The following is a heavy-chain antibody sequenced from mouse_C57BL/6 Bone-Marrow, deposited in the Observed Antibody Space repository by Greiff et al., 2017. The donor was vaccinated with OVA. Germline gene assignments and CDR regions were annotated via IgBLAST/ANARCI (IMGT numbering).Heavy chain of an antibody. CDR1: GYTFTSYW. V-gene: IGHV1-64*01. CDR3: ARSYYYGSSYLDY. CDR2: IHPHSGST. D-gene: IGHD1-1*01. J-gene: IGHJ2*01. Sequence: VQLQQPGAELVKPGASVKLSCKASGYTFTSYWMHWVKQRPGQGLEWIGMIHPHSGSTNYNEKFKSKATLTVDKSSSTAYMQLSSLTSEDSAVYYCARSYYYGSSYLDYWGQGTTLTVSS.